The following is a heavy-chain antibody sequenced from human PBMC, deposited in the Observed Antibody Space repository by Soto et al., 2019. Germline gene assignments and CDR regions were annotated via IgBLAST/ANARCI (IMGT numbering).Heavy chain of an antibody. V-gene: IGHV3-66*01. Sequence: EVQLVESGGGLVQPGGSLRLSCAASGFTVSSNYMSWLRQAPGKGLEWVSVLYAGGSTYYADSVKGRFTISRDNSKNTLFLQMNSLRAEDTAVYYCASSRSIWYTIDLWGQGTRVTVSS. CDR2: LYAGGST. CDR1: GFTVSSNY. CDR3: ASSRSIWYTIDL. D-gene: IGHD6-13*01. J-gene: IGHJ5*02.